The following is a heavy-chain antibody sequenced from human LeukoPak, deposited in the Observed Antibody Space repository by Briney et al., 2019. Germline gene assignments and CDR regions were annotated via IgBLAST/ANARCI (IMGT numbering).Heavy chain of an antibody. CDR1: GFTFSSYG. Sequence: GGSLRLSCAASGFTFSSYGMHWVRQAPGKGLEWVAAIWYDGSNKYYADSVKGRFTISRDNSKNTLYLQMNSLRAEDTAVYYCARDFTHYFDYWGQGTLVTVSS. V-gene: IGHV3-33*01. CDR3: ARDFTHYFDY. CDR2: IWYDGSNK. J-gene: IGHJ4*02.